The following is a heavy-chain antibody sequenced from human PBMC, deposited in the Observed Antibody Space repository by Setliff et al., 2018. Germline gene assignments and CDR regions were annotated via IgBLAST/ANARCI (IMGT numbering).Heavy chain of an antibody. V-gene: IGHV1-69*10. D-gene: IGHD6-13*01. CDR3: ARTEMDVVAAAAKYTSLDG. CDR1: GGTFSNHA. CDR2: IIPLLETS. J-gene: IGHJ6*02. Sequence: GASVKVSCKASGGTFSNHAISWGRQAPGQGLEWMGGIIPLLETSKYAQKFQGRVTITADRTTNTAHMEGSSLRSEDTAVYYCARTEMDVVAAAAKYTSLDGWGQGTSGAVSS.